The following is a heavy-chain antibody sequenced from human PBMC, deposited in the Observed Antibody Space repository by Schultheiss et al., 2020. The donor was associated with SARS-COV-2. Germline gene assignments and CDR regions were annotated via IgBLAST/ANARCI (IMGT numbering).Heavy chain of an antibody. V-gene: IGHV4-59*12. Sequence: SQTLSLTCTVSGGSISSYYWSWIRQPPGKGLEWIGYIYYSGSTNYNPSLKSRVTISVDTSKNQFSLKLSSVTAADTAVYYCARGRGGYYDYYGMDVWGQGTTVTVSS. CDR3: ARGRGGYYDYYGMDV. J-gene: IGHJ6*02. CDR1: GGSISSYY. D-gene: IGHD3-10*01. CDR2: IYYSGST.